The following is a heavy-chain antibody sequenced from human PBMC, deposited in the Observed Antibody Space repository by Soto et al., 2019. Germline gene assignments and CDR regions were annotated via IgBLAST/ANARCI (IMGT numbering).Heavy chain of an antibody. J-gene: IGHJ6*02. CDR1: GYTFTGYY. CDR3: ARDLVSITMVRGVIRETNYYYGMDV. V-gene: IGHV1-2*04. D-gene: IGHD3-10*01. CDR2: INPNSGGT. Sequence: ASVKVSCKASGYTFTGYYMHWVRQAPGQGLEWMGWINPNSGGTNYAQKFQGWVTMTRDTSISTAYMELSRLRSDDTAVYYCARDLVSITMVRGVIRETNYYYGMDVWGQGTTVTVSS.